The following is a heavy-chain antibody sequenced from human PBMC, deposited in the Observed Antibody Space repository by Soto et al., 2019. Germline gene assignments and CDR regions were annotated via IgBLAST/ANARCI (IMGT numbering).Heavy chain of an antibody. CDR3: ARHGGGITMVVVNPPYFDY. V-gene: IGHV3-48*01. CDR2: ISSSSFTI. D-gene: IGHD3-22*01. CDR1: GVRFSDYS. J-gene: IGHJ4*02. Sequence: GGSLRLSCAASGVRFSDYSMSWVRQATGRGLEWVSYISSSSFTIHYADSVEGRFAISRDNAKNSLYLQMNSLRVEDTAVYYCARHGGGITMVVVNPPYFDYWGQGTLVTVSS.